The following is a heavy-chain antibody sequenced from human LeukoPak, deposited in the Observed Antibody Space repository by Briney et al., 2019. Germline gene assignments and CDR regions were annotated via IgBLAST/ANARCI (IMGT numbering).Heavy chain of an antibody. J-gene: IGHJ4*02. V-gene: IGHV3-33*01. CDR1: GFTFSSYG. CDR3: ARDELMFGGVDYFDY. D-gene: IGHD3-16*01. Sequence: PGGSLGLPCAASGFTFSSYGMHWVRQAPGKGLEWVAVIWYDGSNKYYADSVKGRFTISRDNSKNTLYLQMNSLRAEDTAVYYCARDELMFGGVDYFDYWGQGTLVTVSS. CDR2: IWYDGSNK.